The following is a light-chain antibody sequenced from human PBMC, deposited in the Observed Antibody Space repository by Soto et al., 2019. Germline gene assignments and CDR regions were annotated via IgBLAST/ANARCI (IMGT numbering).Light chain of an antibody. J-gene: IGKJ1*01. CDR2: AAS. CDR3: QKYNGALWA. V-gene: IGKV1-27*01. Sequence: DIQMTQSPSSLSASIGDIVTITFRASQGIGNYLAWYQQKPGKVPKLLIYAASSLQSGVPSRFSGSGSGTDFTLTIRGLQPEDVATYYCQKYNGALWAFGQGTKVDIK. CDR1: QGIGNY.